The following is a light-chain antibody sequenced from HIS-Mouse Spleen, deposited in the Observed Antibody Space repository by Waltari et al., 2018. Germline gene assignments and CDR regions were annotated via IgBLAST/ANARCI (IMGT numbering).Light chain of an antibody. CDR1: SLRSYY. V-gene: IGLV3-19*01. J-gene: IGLJ2*01. CDR2: GKN. CDR3: NSRDSSGNHLV. Sequence: ITCQGDSLRSYYASWYQQKPGQAPVLVIYGKNNRPSGIPDRFSGSSSGNTASLTISGAQAEDEADYYCNSRDSSGNHLVFGGGTKLTVL.